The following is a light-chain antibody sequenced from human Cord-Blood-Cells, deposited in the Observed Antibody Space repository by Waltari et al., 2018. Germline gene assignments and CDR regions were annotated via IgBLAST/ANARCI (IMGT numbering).Light chain of an antibody. J-gene: IGLJ3*02. CDR2: RNN. V-gene: IGLV1-47*01. CDR1: SSNIGSNY. CDR3: AAWDDSLSGWV. Sequence: QSVLTQSPSASGTPGQRVTISCSGSSSNIGSNYVYWYQQLPGTAPKLLTYRNNRRASGVPDRFSGSKSGTSASRAISGLRSEDEADYYCAAWDDSLSGWVFGGGTKLTVL.